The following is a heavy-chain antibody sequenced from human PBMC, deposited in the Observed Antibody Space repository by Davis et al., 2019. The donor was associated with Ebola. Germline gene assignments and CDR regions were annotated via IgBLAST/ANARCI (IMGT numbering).Heavy chain of an antibody. CDR3: AKYPHSGGYYDWFDP. CDR2: ISGSGDSS. J-gene: IGHJ5*02. Sequence: GESLKISCAASGFTFGAFGMSWVRQAPAKGLEWVSSISGSGDSSHHVGSVKGRFTISRDNSKNTLYLQMNSLRAEDTAVYYCAKYPHSGGYYDWFDPWGQGTLVTVSS. V-gene: IGHV3-23*01. CDR1: GFTFGAFG. D-gene: IGHD3-16*01.